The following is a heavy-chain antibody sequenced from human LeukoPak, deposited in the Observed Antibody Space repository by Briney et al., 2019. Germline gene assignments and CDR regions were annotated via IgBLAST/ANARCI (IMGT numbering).Heavy chain of an antibody. V-gene: IGHV3-74*01. CDR3: AKGGATVIDY. Sequence: PGGSLRLSCAASGFTFSNYGTHWVRRAPGKGLVWVSRINSDGSSTTSADSVKGRFTISRDNAKNTLYLQMNSLRAEDTAVYYCAKGGATVIDYWGQGTLVTVSS. CDR1: GFTFSNYG. CDR2: INSDGSST. D-gene: IGHD4-17*01. J-gene: IGHJ4*02.